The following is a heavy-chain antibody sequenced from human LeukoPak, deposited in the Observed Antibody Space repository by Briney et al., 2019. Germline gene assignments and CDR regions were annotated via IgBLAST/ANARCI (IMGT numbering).Heavy chain of an antibody. V-gene: IGHV3-23*01. J-gene: IGHJ5*02. Sequence: GGTLRLSCAASGFTLINYGMSWVRQAPGKGLEWVSAISGSGGSTYYADSVKGRFTISRDNSKNTLYLQMNSLRAEDTAVYYCAKANQYYYGSGTYWGPWGQGTLVTVSS. D-gene: IGHD3-10*01. CDR2: ISGSGGST. CDR1: GFTLINYG. CDR3: AKANQYYYGSGTYWGP.